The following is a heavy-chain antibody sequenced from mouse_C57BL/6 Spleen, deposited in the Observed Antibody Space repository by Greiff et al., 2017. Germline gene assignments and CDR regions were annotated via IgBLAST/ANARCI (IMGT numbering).Heavy chain of an antibody. CDR3: ARHIYYYGSSSWYFDV. Sequence: EVQLQESGGDLVKPGGSLKLSCAASGFTFSSYGMSWVRQTPDKRLEWVATISSGGSYTYYPDSVKGRFTISRVNAKNTLYLQMSSLKSEDTATYYCARHIYYYGSSSWYFDVWGTGTTVTVSS. CDR2: ISSGGSYT. V-gene: IGHV5-6*01. J-gene: IGHJ1*03. D-gene: IGHD1-1*01. CDR1: GFTFSSYG.